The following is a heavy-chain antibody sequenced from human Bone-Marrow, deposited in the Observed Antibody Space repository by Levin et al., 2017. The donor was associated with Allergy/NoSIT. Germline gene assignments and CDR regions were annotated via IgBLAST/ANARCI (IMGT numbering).Heavy chain of an antibody. CDR3: AKKEVDSD. J-gene: IGHJ4*02. CDR2: ISYDGSNK. V-gene: IGHV3-30*18. CDR1: GFTFRSYA. Sequence: LSLTCAASGFTFRSYAMHWVRQAPGKGLEWVAFISYDGSNKYYADSVKGRFTISRDNSKNMLYLQMNSLRVEDTAVYYCAKKEVDSDWGQGTLVTVSS. D-gene: IGHD2-15*01.